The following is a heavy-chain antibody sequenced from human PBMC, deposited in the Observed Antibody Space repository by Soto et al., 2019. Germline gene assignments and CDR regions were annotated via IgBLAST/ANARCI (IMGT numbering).Heavy chain of an antibody. CDR2: INPSGGST. Sequence: QVQLVQSGAEVKKPGASVKVSCKASGYTFTSYYMHWVRQAPGQGLEWMGIINPSGGSTSYEQKFQGRVTMTRDTSTSTVYMELSSLRSEDTAVYYCARAPITGTTNYYYYGMDVWGQGTTVTVSS. J-gene: IGHJ6*02. D-gene: IGHD1-7*01. V-gene: IGHV1-46*01. CDR3: ARAPITGTTNYYYYGMDV. CDR1: GYTFTSYY.